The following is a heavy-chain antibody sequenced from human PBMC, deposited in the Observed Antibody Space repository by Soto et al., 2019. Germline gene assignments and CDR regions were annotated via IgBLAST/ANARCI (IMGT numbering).Heavy chain of an antibody. CDR1: GGTFSSYT. V-gene: IGHV1-69*02. Sequence: GASVKVSCKASGGTFSSYTISWVRQAPGQGLEWMGRIIPILGIANYAQKFQGRVTITADKSTSTAYMELSRLNSVTPEDAAVYYCANDPGYSLDYWGQGTQVTVSS. D-gene: IGHD5-12*01. CDR2: IIPILGIA. CDR3: ANDPGYSLDY. J-gene: IGHJ4*02.